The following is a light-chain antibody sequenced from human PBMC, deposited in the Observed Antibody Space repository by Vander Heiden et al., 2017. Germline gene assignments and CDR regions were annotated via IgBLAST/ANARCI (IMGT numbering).Light chain of an antibody. CDR2: SNN. CDR1: SSNIGSNT. Sequence: QSVLTQPPSASGPPGQRVTISCYGSSSNIGSNTVNWYQQPPGTAPKLLIYSNNQRPSGVPDRFSGSKSGTSASLAISGLQSEDEADYYCAAWDDSLNGYVFGTGTKVTVL. CDR3: AAWDDSLNGYV. J-gene: IGLJ1*01. V-gene: IGLV1-44*01.